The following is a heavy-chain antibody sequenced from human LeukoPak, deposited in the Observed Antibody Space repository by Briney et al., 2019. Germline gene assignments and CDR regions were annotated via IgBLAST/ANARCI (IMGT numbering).Heavy chain of an antibody. D-gene: IGHD2-15*01. Sequence: SETLSLTCTVPGGSISSYYWGWIRQPPGKGLEWIGSIYYSGSTYSNPSLQSRVTISVDTSKNQFSLKLNSVTAADTAVYYCASFYCSGGSCYQYYSYYYMDVWGKGTTVTISS. J-gene: IGHJ6*03. V-gene: IGHV4-39*01. CDR2: IYYSGST. CDR3: ASFYCSGGSCYQYYSYYYMDV. CDR1: GGSISSYY.